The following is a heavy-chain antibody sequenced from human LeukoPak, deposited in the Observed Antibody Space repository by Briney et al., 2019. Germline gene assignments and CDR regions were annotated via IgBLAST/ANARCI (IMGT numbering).Heavy chain of an antibody. V-gene: IGHV3-53*01. J-gene: IGHJ3*02. CDR1: GFTVSSNY. Sequence: GGSLRLSCAASGFTVSSNYMSWVRQAPGKGLEWVSVIYSGGSTYYADSVKGRFTISRDNSKNTLYLQMNSLRAEDTAVYYCAREEARWEPLGRAFDSWGQGTTVTVSS. CDR2: IYSGGST. D-gene: IGHD1-26*01. CDR3: AREEARWEPLGRAFDS.